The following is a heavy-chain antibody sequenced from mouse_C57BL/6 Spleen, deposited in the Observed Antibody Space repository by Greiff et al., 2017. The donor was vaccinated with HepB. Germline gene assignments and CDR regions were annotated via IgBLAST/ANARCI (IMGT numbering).Heavy chain of an antibody. CDR1: GFTFSSYA. D-gene: IGHD2-4*01. CDR3: TRAPGGLRRPYYAMDY. V-gene: IGHV5-9-1*02. J-gene: IGHJ4*01. Sequence: EVQGVESGEGLVKPGGSLKLSCAASGFTFSSYAMSWVRQTPEKRLEWVAYISSGGDYIYYADTVKGRFTISRDNDRNTPYLQMSSLKSEDTAMYYCTRAPGGLRRPYYAMDYWGQGTSVTVSS. CDR2: ISSGGDYI.